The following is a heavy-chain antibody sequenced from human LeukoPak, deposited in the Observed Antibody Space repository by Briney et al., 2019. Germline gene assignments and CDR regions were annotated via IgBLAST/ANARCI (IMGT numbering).Heavy chain of an antibody. CDR2: ISVSGSYT. D-gene: IGHD1-26*01. J-gene: IGHJ6*02. Sequence: GGSLRLSCAASGFTFSDYYMSWVRQAQGKGMEWVSYISVSGSYTNYADSVKGRLTISRDNAKNSLYLQMISLRAEDTAVYYCARCGTPNNYYGYGVDVWGQGTTVIVSS. CDR1: GFTFSDYY. CDR3: ARCGTPNNYYGYGVDV. V-gene: IGHV3-11*03.